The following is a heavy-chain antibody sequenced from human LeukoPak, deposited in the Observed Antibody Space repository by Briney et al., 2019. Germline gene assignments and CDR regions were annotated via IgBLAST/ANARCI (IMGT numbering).Heavy chain of an antibody. J-gene: IGHJ6*03. CDR2: IYTSGST. D-gene: IGHD2-2*01. CDR1: GGSISSSSYN. V-gene: IGHV4-61*02. CDR3: AREDIVVVPAAIRSYYYYYMDV. Sequence: SETLSLTCTVSGGSISSSSYNWSWIRQPAGKGLEWFGRIYTSGSTNYNPSLKRRIIISVDTSKNQFSLKLRSVTAADTAVYYCAREDIVVVPAAIRSYYYYYMDVWGKGTTVTISS.